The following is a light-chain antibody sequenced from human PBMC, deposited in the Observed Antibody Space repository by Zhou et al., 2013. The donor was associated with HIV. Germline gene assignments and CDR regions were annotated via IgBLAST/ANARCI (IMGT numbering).Light chain of an antibody. V-gene: IGKV1-5*03. CDR1: QSISNW. J-gene: IGKJ1*01. Sequence: DIQMTQSPSTLSASVGDRVTITCRASQSISNWLAWYQQKPGKAPKLLIYKASSLESGVPSKFSGSGSGTEFTLTISSLQPDDFATYYCQQYDTYSGTLGQGTKVEIK. CDR3: QQYDTYSGT. CDR2: KAS.